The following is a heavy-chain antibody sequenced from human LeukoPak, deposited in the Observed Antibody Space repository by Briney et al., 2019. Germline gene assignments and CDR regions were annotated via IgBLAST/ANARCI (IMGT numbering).Heavy chain of an antibody. J-gene: IGHJ4*02. CDR3: ARDHGDYAHDY. CDR2: IKQDGSEK. V-gene: IGHV3-7*04. D-gene: IGHD4-17*01. Sequence: GGSLRLSCAASGFTFSGYWMTWVRQAPGKGLEWVANIKQDGSEKYYVDPVKGRFTISRNNAKNSLYLQMNSLRAEDTAVYYCARDHGDYAHDYWGQGTLVTVSS. CDR1: GFTFSGYW.